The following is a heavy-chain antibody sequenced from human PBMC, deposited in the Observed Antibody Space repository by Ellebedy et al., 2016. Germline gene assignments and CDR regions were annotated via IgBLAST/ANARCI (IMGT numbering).Heavy chain of an antibody. D-gene: IGHD4-17*01. V-gene: IGHV3-74*01. CDR1: GFTFSAYS. CDR2: INGVGTST. Sequence: GGSLRLSCAASGFTFSAYSMTWVRQAPGKGLVWVSRINGVGTSTNYADSVKGRFTISRDNAKNTLYLQMNSLRAEDTAVYYCATGYGDYGDYSFYGMDVWGQGTTVTVSS. CDR3: ATGYGDYGDYSFYGMDV. J-gene: IGHJ6*02.